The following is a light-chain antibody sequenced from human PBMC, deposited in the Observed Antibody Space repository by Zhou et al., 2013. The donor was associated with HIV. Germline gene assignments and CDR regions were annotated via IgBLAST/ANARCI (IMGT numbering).Light chain of an antibody. V-gene: IGKV1-27*01. J-gene: IGKJ2*01. CDR1: QDISNY. Sequence: DIQMTQSPSSLSASVGDRVTITCRASQDISNYLAWYQQKPGKVPKLLIYAASTLQSGVPSRLSGSGAGTNFTLTISSLQPEDVATYYCQHYDSYSCYFGQGTKLEIK. CDR3: QHYDSYSCY. CDR2: AAS.